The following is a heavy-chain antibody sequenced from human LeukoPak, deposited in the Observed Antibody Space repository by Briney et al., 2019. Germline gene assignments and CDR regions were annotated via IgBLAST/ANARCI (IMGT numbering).Heavy chain of an antibody. D-gene: IGHD3-3*01. Sequence: PSETLSLTCAVYGGPFSGYYWSWIRQPPGKGLEWIGEINHSGSTNYNPSLKSRVTISVDTSKNQFSLKLSSVTAADTAVYYCARGYDFWSGYYMQDAFDIWGQGTMVTVSS. CDR1: GGPFSGYY. CDR3: ARGYDFWSGYYMQDAFDI. CDR2: INHSGST. J-gene: IGHJ3*02. V-gene: IGHV4-34*01.